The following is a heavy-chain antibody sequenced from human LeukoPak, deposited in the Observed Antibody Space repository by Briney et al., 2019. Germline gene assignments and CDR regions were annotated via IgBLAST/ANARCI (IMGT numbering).Heavy chain of an antibody. CDR2: ITASGTAM. J-gene: IGHJ4*02. V-gene: IGHV3-48*01. D-gene: IGHD1-1*01. CDR1: GFTFSSYS. CDR3: AKDRNWAPPYYLDY. Sequence: VGSLRLSCAASGFTFSSYSMNWVRQAPGKGLEWVSHITASGTAMFYADSVKGRFTISRDNAKNTLYLQMNSLRAEDTAVYYCAKDRNWAPPYYLDYWGQGTLVTVSS.